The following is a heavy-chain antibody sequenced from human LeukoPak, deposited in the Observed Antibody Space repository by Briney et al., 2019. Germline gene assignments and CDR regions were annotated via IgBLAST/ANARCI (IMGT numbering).Heavy chain of an antibody. CDR2: IYSGGST. CDR1: GFTFSSYA. D-gene: IGHD3-3*01. V-gene: IGHV3-66*01. J-gene: IGHJ4*02. Sequence: GGSLRLSCAASGFTFSSYALSWVRHAPGKGLEWVSVIYSGGSTYYADSVKGRFTISRDNSKNTLYLQMNSLRAEDTAVYYCARDYYDFWSGTDLYYFDYWGQGTLVTVSS. CDR3: ARDYYDFWSGTDLYYFDY.